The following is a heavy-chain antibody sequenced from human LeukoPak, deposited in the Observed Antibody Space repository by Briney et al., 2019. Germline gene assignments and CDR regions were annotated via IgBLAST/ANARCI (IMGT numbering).Heavy chain of an antibody. CDR3: ARTRTLYSSSTWFDP. D-gene: IGHD6-6*01. V-gene: IGHV4-34*01. J-gene: IGHJ5*02. CDR1: GGSFSGYY. CDR2: INHSGST. Sequence: SETLSLTCAVYGGSFSGYYWSWIRQPPGKGLEWIGEINHSGSTNYNPSLKSRVTISVGTSKNQFSLKLSSVTAADTAVYYCARTRTLYSSSTWFDPWGQGTLVTVSS.